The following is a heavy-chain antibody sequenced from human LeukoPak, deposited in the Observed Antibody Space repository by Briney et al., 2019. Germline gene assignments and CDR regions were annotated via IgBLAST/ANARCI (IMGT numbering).Heavy chain of an antibody. CDR3: ARDAELLWFGESGYTDV. Sequence: GASVKVSCKASGYTFTGYYMHWVRQAPGQGLEWMGWINPNSGGTNYAQKFQGRVTMTRDTSISTAYMELSRLRSDDTAVYYCARDAELLWFGESGYTDVWGKGTTVTISS. CDR2: INPNSGGT. D-gene: IGHD3-10*01. V-gene: IGHV1-2*02. CDR1: GYTFTGYY. J-gene: IGHJ6*03.